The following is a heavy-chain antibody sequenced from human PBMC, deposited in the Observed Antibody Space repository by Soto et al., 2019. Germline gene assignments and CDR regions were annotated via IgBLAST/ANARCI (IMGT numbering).Heavy chain of an antibody. CDR2: ISSTTSYI. J-gene: IGHJ4*02. V-gene: IGHV3-21*01. Sequence: VDSRRLSCAASGITFSSYWMSWVRQAPGKGLEWVSSISSTTSYIYYADSMKGRFTVSRDNAKNSVYLEMNSLSAEDTAVYYCARESEDLTSNFDYWGQGTLVTVSS. CDR3: ARESEDLTSNFDY. CDR1: GITFSSYW.